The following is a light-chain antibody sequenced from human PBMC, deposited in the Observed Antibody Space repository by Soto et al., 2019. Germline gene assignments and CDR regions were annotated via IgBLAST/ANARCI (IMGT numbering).Light chain of an antibody. CDR1: QSISSW. V-gene: IGKV1-5*01. CDR3: QQYDSYSWT. Sequence: DIQTTQSPSTLSASVGDRVTITCRASQSISSWLAWYQQKPGKAPKVLIYDVSSLESGVPSRFSGSGSGTEFILTISSLQPDDFATYYCQQYDSYSWTFGQATKVDIK. CDR2: DVS. J-gene: IGKJ1*01.